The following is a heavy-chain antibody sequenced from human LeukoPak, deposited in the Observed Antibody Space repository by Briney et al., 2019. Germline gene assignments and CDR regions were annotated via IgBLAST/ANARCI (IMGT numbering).Heavy chain of an antibody. V-gene: IGHV5-51*01. D-gene: IGHD3-16*01. CDR1: EYSFTNYW. Sequence: GASLKISCKGFEYSFTNYWIGWVRQMPGKGLEWMGIIYPGDSETSYSPSFQGQVTISADKSISTAYLQWSSLKASDTAMYYCARHYDRGGSVNWFDPWGQGTLVTVSS. CDR3: ARHYDRGGSVNWFDP. J-gene: IGHJ5*02. CDR2: IYPGDSET.